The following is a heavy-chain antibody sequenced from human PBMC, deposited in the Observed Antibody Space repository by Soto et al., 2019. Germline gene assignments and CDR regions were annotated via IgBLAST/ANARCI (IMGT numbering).Heavy chain of an antibody. V-gene: IGHV1-8*01. J-gene: IGHJ4*02. CDR3: ARGRASGSYYLLDY. CDR1: GDTFTTYD. CDR2: INPNSGNI. D-gene: IGHD3-10*01. Sequence: GASVKASCKASGDTFTTYDINWVRQATGHGLEWMGWINPNSGNIGSAQRFQGRVTMTRDTAIRTAYMEVSSLRSDDTAVYYCARGRASGSYYLLDYWGQGTLVTVSS.